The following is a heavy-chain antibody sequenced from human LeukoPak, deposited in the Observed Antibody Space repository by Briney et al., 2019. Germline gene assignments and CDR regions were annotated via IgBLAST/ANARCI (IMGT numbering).Heavy chain of an antibody. D-gene: IGHD3-22*01. Sequence: GGSLRLSCAASGFTFNDYAMAWVRHTPGKGLEWVSSITASGGSTYNADSVEGRFTISRDNSKDTSYLQMNSLRAEDTALYYCAKGVSGYYFADDAFDIWGQGTMVTVSS. CDR1: GFTFNDYA. CDR3: AKGVSGYYFADDAFDI. J-gene: IGHJ3*02. CDR2: ITASGGST. V-gene: IGHV3-23*01.